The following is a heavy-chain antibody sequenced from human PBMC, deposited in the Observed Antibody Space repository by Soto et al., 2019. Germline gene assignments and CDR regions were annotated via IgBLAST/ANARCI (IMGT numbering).Heavy chain of an antibody. CDR1: GFTFSSYS. J-gene: IGHJ4*02. Sequence: GGSLRLSCAASGFTFSSYSMNWVRQAPGKGLEWVSSISSSSSYIYYADSVKGRFTISRDNAKNSLYLQMNSLRAEDTTVYFCARAPYYYDSRGYYAYWGQGTLVTVSS. CDR3: ARAPYYYDSRGYYAY. D-gene: IGHD3-22*01. V-gene: IGHV3-21*01. CDR2: ISSSSSYI.